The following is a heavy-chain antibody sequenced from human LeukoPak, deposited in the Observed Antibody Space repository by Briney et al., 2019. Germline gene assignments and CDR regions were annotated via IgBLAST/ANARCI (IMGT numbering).Heavy chain of an antibody. CDR2: ISWNSGSI. V-gene: IGHV3-9*01. J-gene: IGHJ4*02. CDR3: ARDSMSSPYFDY. Sequence: PGRSLRLSCAASGFTFDDYAMHWVRQAPGKGLEWVSGISWNSGSIGYADSVKGRFTISRDNAKNSLYLQMNSLRAEDTAVYYCARDSMSSPYFDYWGQGTLVTVSS. D-gene: IGHD6-13*01. CDR1: GFTFDDYA.